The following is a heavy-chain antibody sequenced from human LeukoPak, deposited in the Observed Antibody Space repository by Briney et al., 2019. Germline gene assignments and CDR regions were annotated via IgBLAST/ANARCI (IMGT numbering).Heavy chain of an antibody. Sequence: GGSLRLSCAASGLAFSAYKMHWVRQAPRKGLVWVSRISADGYTTDYADFVQGRFTASRDNTKNTWSLEMNSLRAEDTAVYYCVVGGSPGYWGQGTLVTVSS. CDR1: GLAFSAYK. CDR2: ISADGYTT. CDR3: VVGGSPGY. V-gene: IGHV3-74*01. J-gene: IGHJ4*02. D-gene: IGHD2-15*01.